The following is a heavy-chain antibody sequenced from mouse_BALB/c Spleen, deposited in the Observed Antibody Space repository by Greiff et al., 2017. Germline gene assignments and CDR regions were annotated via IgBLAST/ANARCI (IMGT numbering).Heavy chain of an antibody. D-gene: IGHD1-1*01. CDR1: GYTFTSYY. CDR3: TRVRLLFDY. V-gene: IGHV1S56*01. Sequence: QVQLQQSGPELVKPGASVRISCKASGYTFTSYYIHWVKQRPGQGLEWIGWIYPGNVNTKYNEKFKGKATLTADKSSSTAYMQLSSLTSEDSAVYYCTRVRLLFDYWGQGTTLTVSS. CDR2: IYPGNVNT. J-gene: IGHJ2*01.